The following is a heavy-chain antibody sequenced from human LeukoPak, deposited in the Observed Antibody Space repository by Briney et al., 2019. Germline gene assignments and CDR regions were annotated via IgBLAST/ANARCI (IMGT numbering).Heavy chain of an antibody. CDR2: INHSGST. CDR3: ARRYSSSAGPHRGISGMDV. CDR1: GGSFSGYY. J-gene: IGHJ6*02. V-gene: IGHV4-34*01. D-gene: IGHD6-13*01. Sequence: SETLSLPCAVYGGSFSGYYWSWIRQPPGKGLEWIGEINHSGSTNYNPSLKSRVTISVDTSKNQFSLKLSSVTAADTAVYYCARRYSSSAGPHRGISGMDVWGQGTTVTVSS.